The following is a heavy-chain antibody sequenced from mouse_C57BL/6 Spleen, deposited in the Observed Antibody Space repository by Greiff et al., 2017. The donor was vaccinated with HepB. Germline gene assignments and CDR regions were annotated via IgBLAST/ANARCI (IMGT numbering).Heavy chain of an antibody. Sequence: EGKLVESGGGLVKPGGSLKISCAASGFTFSSYTMSWVRQTPEKRLEWVATISGGGGNTYYPDSVKGRFTISIDNAKNTLYLQMSSLRSEDTALYYCARQDYSNYRGYFDYWGQGTTLTVSS. J-gene: IGHJ2*01. CDR1: GFTFSSYT. CDR2: ISGGGGNT. D-gene: IGHD2-5*01. CDR3: ARQDYSNYRGYFDY. V-gene: IGHV5-9*01.